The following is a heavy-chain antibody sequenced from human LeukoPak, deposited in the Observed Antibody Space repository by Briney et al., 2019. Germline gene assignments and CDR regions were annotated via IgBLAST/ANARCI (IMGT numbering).Heavy chain of an antibody. CDR2: IYSGGST. CDR3: ARVLYDSSGYYYGAAFDI. CDR1: GFTVSSNY. J-gene: IGHJ3*02. D-gene: IGHD3-22*01. Sequence: GGSLRLSCAASGFTVSSNYMSWVRQAPGKGLEWVSVIYSGGSTYYADSVKGRFTISRDNSKNTLYLQMNSLRAEDTAVYYCARVLYDSSGYYYGAAFDIWGQGTMVTVSS. V-gene: IGHV3-66*01.